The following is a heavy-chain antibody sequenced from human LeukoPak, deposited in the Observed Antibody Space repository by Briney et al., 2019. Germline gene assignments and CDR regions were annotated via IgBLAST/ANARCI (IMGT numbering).Heavy chain of an antibody. J-gene: IGHJ4*02. CDR1: NYSINSGYY. D-gene: IGHD2-2*01. V-gene: IGHV4-38-2*01. CDR3: ARQADYDLFQPLLCIY. Sequence: SETLSLTCAVSNYSINSGYYWGWIRQPPAKGLEWIGSIYHTGRTHYNPSLKSRITLSVDTSKNHFSLKLTSVTAADTAVYYCARQADYDLFQPLLCIYWGQGSLVTVSS. CDR2: IYHTGRT.